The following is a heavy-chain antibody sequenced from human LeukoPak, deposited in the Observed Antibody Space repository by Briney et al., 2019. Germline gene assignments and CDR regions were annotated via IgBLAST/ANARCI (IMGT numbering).Heavy chain of an antibody. CDR2: IYYSGST. CDR3: ARVGYGDYEYFDL. J-gene: IGHJ2*01. CDR1: GGSISSGGYY. D-gene: IGHD4-17*01. Sequence: SQTLSLTCTISGGSISSGGYYWSWIRQHPGKGLEWIGYIYYSGSTYYNPSLKSRVTISVDRSKNQFSLKLSSVTAADTAVYYCARVGYGDYEYFDLWGRGTLVTVSS. V-gene: IGHV4-31*03.